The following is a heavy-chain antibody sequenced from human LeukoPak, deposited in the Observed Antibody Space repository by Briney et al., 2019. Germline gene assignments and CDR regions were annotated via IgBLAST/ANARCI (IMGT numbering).Heavy chain of an antibody. CDR3: ARDSGRRGGNSYWYFDL. CDR1: GGSFSGYY. J-gene: IGHJ2*01. V-gene: IGHV4-34*01. CDR2: INHSGST. D-gene: IGHD4-23*01. Sequence: SETLSLTCAVYGGSFSGYYWSWIRQPPGKGLEWIGEINHSGSTNYNPSLKSRVTISVDTSKNQFSLKLSSVTAADTAVYYCARDSGRRGGNSYWYFDLWGRGALVTVSS.